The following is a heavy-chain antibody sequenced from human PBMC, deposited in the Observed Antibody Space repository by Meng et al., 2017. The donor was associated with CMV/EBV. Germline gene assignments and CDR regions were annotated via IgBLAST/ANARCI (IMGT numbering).Heavy chain of an antibody. V-gene: IGHV4-30-4*08. D-gene: IGHD1-14*01. CDR2: IYYSGST. J-gene: IGHJ4*02. CDR1: GGSTSSGDYY. CDR3: ARVTSRVAGAFDY. Sequence: QVPGPGVVNPAQTLALTCTVSGGSTSSGDYYWSWIRQPPGKGLEWIGYIYYSGSTYYNPSLKSRVTISVDTSKNQFSLKLSSVTAADTAVYYCARVTSRVAGAFDYWGQGTLVTVSS.